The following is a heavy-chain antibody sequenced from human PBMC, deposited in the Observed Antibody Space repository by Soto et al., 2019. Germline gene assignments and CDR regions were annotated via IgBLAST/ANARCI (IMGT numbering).Heavy chain of an antibody. CDR2: MNPNSGNT. D-gene: IGHD2-2*01. CDR3: ARGPSVHYYYYYMDV. Sequence: ASVKVSCKASGYTFTSYDINWVRQATGQGLERKGWMNPNSGNTGYAQKFQGRVTMTRNTSISTAYMKLSSLRSEDTAVYYCARGPSVHYYYYYMDVWGKGTTVTVSS. J-gene: IGHJ6*03. V-gene: IGHV1-8*01. CDR1: GYTFTSYD.